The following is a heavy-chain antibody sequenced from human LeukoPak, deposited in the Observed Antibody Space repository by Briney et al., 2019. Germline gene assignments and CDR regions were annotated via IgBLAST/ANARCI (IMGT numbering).Heavy chain of an antibody. J-gene: IGHJ5*02. V-gene: IGHV1-2*02. D-gene: IGHD3-16*02. CDR3: ARVMGLSWFNP. CDR2: IDPRTGDT. CDR1: GYTFIVYY. Sequence: ASVKVSCKASGYTFIVYYIHWVRQAPGQGLEWMGWIDPRTGDTHYAQQFRGRLTMTRDTSISTAYMELSRLRSDDTAVYYCARVMGLSWFNPWGQGTLVTVSS.